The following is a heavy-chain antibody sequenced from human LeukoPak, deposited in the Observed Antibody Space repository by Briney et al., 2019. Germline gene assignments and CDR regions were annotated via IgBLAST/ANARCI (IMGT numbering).Heavy chain of an antibody. D-gene: IGHD4-17*01. V-gene: IGHV3-7*05. CDR1: GFTFSNYW. J-gene: IGHJ5*02. Sequence: GGSVRLSCSASGFTFSNYWMSWARQAPGKGLEWVANIKRDGSEKYYVDSVKGRFAISRDNAKNSQYLQMSSLRAEDTAVYYCATAIHGDSPQFDPCGQRTMVADSS. CDR3: ATAIHGDSPQFDP. CDR2: IKRDGSEK.